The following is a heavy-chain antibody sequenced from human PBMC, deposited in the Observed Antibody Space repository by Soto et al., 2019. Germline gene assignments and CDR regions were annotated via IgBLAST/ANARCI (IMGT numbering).Heavy chain of an antibody. CDR3: AKDVPTIAVAGSWWLPYFDY. CDR2: ISGSGGST. V-gene: IGHV3-23*01. Sequence: GGSLRLSCAASGFTFSSYAMSWVRQAPGKGLEWVSAISGSGGSTYYADSVKGRFTISRDNSKNTLYLQMNSLRAEDTAVYYCAKDVPTIAVAGSWWLPYFDYWGQGTLVTVSS. J-gene: IGHJ4*02. CDR1: GFTFSSYA. D-gene: IGHD6-19*01.